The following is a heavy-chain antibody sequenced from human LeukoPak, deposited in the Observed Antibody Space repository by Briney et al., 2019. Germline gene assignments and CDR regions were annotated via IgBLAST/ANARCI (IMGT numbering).Heavy chain of an antibody. CDR2: IKQDGSEK. J-gene: IGHJ4*02. CDR1: GFTFSSCW. D-gene: IGHD1-14*01. V-gene: IGHV3-7*01. Sequence: PGGSLRLSCAASGFTFSSCWMSWVRQAPGKGLEWVANIKQDGSEKYYVDSVKGRFTISRDNAKNSLYLQMNSLRAEDTAVYYCAREGLIPRRGMAYYFDYWGQGTLVTVSS. CDR3: AREGLIPRRGMAYYFDY.